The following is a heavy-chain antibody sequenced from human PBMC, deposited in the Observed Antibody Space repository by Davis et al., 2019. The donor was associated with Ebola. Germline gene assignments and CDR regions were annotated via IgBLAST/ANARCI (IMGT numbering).Heavy chain of an antibody. CDR2: IKQDGSDK. D-gene: IGHD2/OR15-2a*01. CDR3: ARDVVIVGGGFNY. Sequence: GESLKISCAASGFTFSDYYMSWIRQAPGKGLEWVANIKQDGSDKYYVDSVKGRFTISRDNARNSLFLQMNSLRAEDTAVYYCARDVVIVGGGFNYWGQGTLVTVSS. V-gene: IGHV3-7*01. J-gene: IGHJ4*02. CDR1: GFTFSDYY.